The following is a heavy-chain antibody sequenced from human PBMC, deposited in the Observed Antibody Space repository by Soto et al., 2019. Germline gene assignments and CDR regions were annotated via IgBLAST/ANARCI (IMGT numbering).Heavy chain of an antibody. CDR1: GFTFSSYS. CDR2: ISSSSSTI. J-gene: IGHJ1*01. CDR3: ARDLGSSWYPEYFQH. D-gene: IGHD6-13*01. Sequence: GGSLRLSCAASGFTFSSYSMNWVRQAPGKGLEWVSYISSSSSTIYYADSVKGRFTISRDNAKNSLYLQMNSLRAEDTAVYYCARDLGSSWYPEYFQHWGQGALVTVSS. V-gene: IGHV3-48*01.